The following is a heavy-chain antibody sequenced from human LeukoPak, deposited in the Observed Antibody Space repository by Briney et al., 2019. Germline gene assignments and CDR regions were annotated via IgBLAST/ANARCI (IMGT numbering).Heavy chain of an antibody. CDR3: AREMGYCSSTSCQMEPY. CDR2: IYHSGST. V-gene: IGHV4-30-2*01. CDR1: GGSISSGGYY. J-gene: IGHJ4*02. Sequence: SETLSLTCTVSGGSISSGGYYWSWIRQPPGKGLEWIGYIYHSGSTFYNPSLKSRVTISVDRSKNQFSLKLSSVTAADTAVYYCAREMGYCSSTSCQMEPYWGQGTLVTVSS. D-gene: IGHD2-2*01.